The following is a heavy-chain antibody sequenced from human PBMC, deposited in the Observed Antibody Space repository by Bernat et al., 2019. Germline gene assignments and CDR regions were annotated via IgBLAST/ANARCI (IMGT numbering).Heavy chain of an antibody. D-gene: IGHD2-2*01. V-gene: IGHV5-10-1*03. CDR3: ARRFVCTICHRGGMDL. J-gene: IGHJ6*02. CDR2: IDPSDSYT. Sequence: EVQLVQSGAEVKKPGESLRISCKGSGYSFTSYWISWVRQMPGKGLEWMGRIDPSDSYTTYSPSFQGHVTISADKSISPAYLQWSSLKASDPAMYYCARRFVCTICHRGGMDLWGQGTTVTVSS. CDR1: GYSFTSYW.